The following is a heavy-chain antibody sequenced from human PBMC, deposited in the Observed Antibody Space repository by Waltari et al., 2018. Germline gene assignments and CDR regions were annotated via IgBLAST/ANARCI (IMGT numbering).Heavy chain of an antibody. J-gene: IGHJ6*03. V-gene: IGHV1-3*03. Sequence: QVQLVQSGAEVKKPGASVKVSCKASGYTFTSYAMHWVRQAPGQRLEWMGWINAGNGNTKYSQEFQGRVTITRDTSASTAYMELSSLRSEDMAVYYSARAPKSYYYYYMDVWGKGTTVTVSS. CDR2: INAGNGNT. CDR1: GYTFTSYA. CDR3: ARAPKSYYYYYMDV.